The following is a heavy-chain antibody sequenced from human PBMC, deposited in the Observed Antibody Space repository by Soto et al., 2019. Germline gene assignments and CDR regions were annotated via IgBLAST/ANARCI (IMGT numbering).Heavy chain of an antibody. V-gene: IGHV3-23*01. CDR1: RFTFSSYA. D-gene: IGHD6-6*01. J-gene: IGHJ6*02. CDR3: AKDARIAARPHYYYYGMDV. CDR2: ISVVXGST. Sequence: GGSIRLSCAASRFTFSSYAMSWVRQSPGKGMELVSAISVVXGSTYYAGSVKCRFTISRDNSRNTLYLQMSSLRAEDTAVYYRAKDARIAARPHYYYYGMDVGRQGATVTVSS.